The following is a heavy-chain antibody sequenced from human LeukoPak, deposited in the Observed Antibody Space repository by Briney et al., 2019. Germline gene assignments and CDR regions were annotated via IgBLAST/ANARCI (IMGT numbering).Heavy chain of an antibody. V-gene: IGHV3-30*18. CDR3: AKAPVAAAGYYFDY. CDR2: ISYDGSNK. CDR1: GFTFSSYG. D-gene: IGHD6-13*01. J-gene: IGHJ4*02. Sequence: GGSLRLSWAASGFTFSSYGMHWVRQAPGKGLEWVAVISYDGSNKYYADSVKGRFTISRDNSKNTLYLQMNSLRAEDTAVYYCAKAPVAAAGYYFDYWGQGTLVTVSS.